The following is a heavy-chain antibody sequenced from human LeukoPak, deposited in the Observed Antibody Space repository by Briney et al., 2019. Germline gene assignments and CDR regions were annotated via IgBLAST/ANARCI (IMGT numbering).Heavy chain of an antibody. D-gene: IGHD2-2*02. J-gene: IGHJ4*02. CDR2: ISGSGGST. Sequence: PGGSLRLSCAASGFTFSSYAMTWVRQAPGKGLEWVSAISGSGGSTSYADSVKGRFTISRDNSKNTLYLRMNSLRAEDTAVYYCAKDSCSSTSCYRGVDYWGQGTLVTVSS. V-gene: IGHV3-23*01. CDR1: GFTFSSYA. CDR3: AKDSCSSTSCYRGVDY.